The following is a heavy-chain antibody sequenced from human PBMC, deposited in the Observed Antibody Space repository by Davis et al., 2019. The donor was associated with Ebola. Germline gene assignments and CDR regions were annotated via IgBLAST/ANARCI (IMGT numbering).Heavy chain of an antibody. D-gene: IGHD2-2*01. CDR2: INPNSGGT. Sequence: ASVKVSCKASGGTFSSYAISWVRQAPGQGLEWMGWINPNSGGTNYAQKFQGRVTMTRDTSISTAYMELSRLRSDDTAVYYCARSPLRYCSSTSCYDYYYYMDVWGKGTTVTVSS. V-gene: IGHV1-2*02. J-gene: IGHJ6*03. CDR1: GGTFSSYA. CDR3: ARSPLRYCSSTSCYDYYYYMDV.